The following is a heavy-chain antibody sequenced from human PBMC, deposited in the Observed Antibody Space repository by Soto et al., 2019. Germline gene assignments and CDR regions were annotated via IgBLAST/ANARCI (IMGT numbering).Heavy chain of an antibody. CDR3: ARELPYYDSSGFYYRDAFDI. CDR1: GFPFSSYS. J-gene: IGHJ3*02. CDR2: ISSSGNHI. Sequence: PGGSLRLSCAASGFPFSSYSMNWVRQAPGKGLEWVSSISSSGNHIYYADSVKGRFTISRDNAKNSLYLQMNSLRAEDTAVYYCARELPYYDSSGFYYRDAFDIWGQGTMVTVSS. V-gene: IGHV3-21*01. D-gene: IGHD3-22*01.